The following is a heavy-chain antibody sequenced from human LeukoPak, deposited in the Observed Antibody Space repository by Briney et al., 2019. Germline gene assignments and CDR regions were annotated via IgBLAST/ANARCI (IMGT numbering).Heavy chain of an antibody. CDR3: ARGRAAGTFWLDY. Sequence: GASVTVSCKASGYTFSSYGISWVRQAPGQGLEGMGWISGNNGNTNYAQKVQGRVTMTTDTSTSTAYMELRSLRSDDTAVYYCARGRAAGTFWLDYWGQGTLVTVSS. CDR2: ISGNNGNT. D-gene: IGHD6-13*01. J-gene: IGHJ4*02. CDR1: GYTFSSYG. V-gene: IGHV1-18*01.